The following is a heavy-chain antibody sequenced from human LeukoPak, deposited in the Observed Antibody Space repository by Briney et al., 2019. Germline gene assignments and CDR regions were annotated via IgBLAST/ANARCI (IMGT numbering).Heavy chain of an antibody. V-gene: IGHV3-23*01. CDR3: ARDPGTQLGFDP. Sequence: GGSLRLSCAASGFTFSSYAMSWVRQAPGKGLEWVSGISGSDGSTNYADSVKGRFTISRENSKNTLYLQMNSLRAEDTAVYYCARDPGTQLGFDPWGQGTLVTVSS. CDR1: GFTFSSYA. CDR2: ISGSDGST. J-gene: IGHJ5*02.